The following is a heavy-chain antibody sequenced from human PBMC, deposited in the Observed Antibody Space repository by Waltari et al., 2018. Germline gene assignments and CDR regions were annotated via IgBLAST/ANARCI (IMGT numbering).Heavy chain of an antibody. CDR1: GDSISSDIYY. CDR3: ARLDYSALRRGCDP. V-gene: IGHV4-39*01. Sequence: QLQLQESGPDLVKPSETLSLTCTVSGDSISSDIYYWGWLRQPLGKGLAWIGTVHFTGTTYYNPSLESRVTISVDTSNNQFSLKLTSVTAADTAIYYCARLDYSALRRGCDPWGQGTLVTVSS. D-gene: IGHD4-4*01. J-gene: IGHJ5*02. CDR2: VHFTGTT.